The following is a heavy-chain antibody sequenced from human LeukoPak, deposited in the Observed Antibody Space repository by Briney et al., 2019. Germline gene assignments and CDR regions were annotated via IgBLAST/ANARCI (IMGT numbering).Heavy chain of an antibody. J-gene: IGHJ5*02. Sequence: PGGSLRLSCAASGFTFDDYGMSWVRQAPGKGLEWVSGINWNGGSTGYADSVKGRFTISRDNAKNSLYLQMNSLRAKDTALYHCARDLYYGSGTHNWFDPWGQGTLVTVSS. CDR1: GFTFDDYG. D-gene: IGHD3-10*01. CDR2: INWNGGST. V-gene: IGHV3-20*01. CDR3: ARDLYYGSGTHNWFDP.